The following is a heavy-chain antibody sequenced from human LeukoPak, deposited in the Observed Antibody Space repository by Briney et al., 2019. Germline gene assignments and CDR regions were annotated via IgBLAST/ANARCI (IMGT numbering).Heavy chain of an antibody. CDR2: ISGSGGST. D-gene: IGHD1-26*01. CDR3: AKCIVGAAYYFDY. Sequence: GGSLRLSCAASGFTFSSYNMNWVSQAPGKGLEWVSAISGSGGSTYYADSVKGRFTISRDNSKNTLYLQMNSLRAEDTAVYYCAKCIVGAAYYFDYWGQGTLVTVSS. J-gene: IGHJ4*02. CDR1: GFTFSSYN. V-gene: IGHV3-23*01.